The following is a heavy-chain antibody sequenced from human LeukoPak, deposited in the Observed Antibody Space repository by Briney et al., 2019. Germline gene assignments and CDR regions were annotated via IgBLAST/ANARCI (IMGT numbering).Heavy chain of an antibody. V-gene: IGHV3-21*01. D-gene: IGHD6-13*01. CDR3: ARDARIARNDY. Sequence: GGSLRLSCAASGFTFSSYSMNWVRQAPGKGLEWVSSISSSSSYIYYADSVKGRFTTSRDNAKNSLYLQMNSLRAEDTAVYYCARDARIARNDYWGQGTLVTVSS. J-gene: IGHJ4*02. CDR1: GFTFSSYS. CDR2: ISSSSSYI.